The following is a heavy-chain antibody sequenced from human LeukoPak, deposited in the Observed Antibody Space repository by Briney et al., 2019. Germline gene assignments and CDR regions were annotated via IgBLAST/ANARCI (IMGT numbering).Heavy chain of an antibody. CDR1: RFTFSSYS. V-gene: IGHV3-21*01. CDR2: ISSSSSYI. CDR3: ARVYTYGSPTSYLDY. J-gene: IGHJ4*02. D-gene: IGHD5-18*01. Sequence: PGGSLRLSCAASRFTFSSYSMNWVRQAPGKGLEWVSSISSSSSYIYYADSVKGRFTISRDNAKNSLFLQMNSLRAEDTAVYYCARVYTYGSPTSYLDYRGQGTVVTVSS.